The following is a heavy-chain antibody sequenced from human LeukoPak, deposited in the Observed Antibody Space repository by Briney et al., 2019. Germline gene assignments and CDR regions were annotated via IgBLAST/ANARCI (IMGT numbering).Heavy chain of an antibody. CDR1: GGSISSGGYY. CDR2: FYNSGRS. V-gene: IGHV4-61*03. Sequence: PSETLSLTCTVSGGSISSGGYYWSCIRQPPGKGLEWIGYFYNSGRSTYNPSLKSRVTISADTSKNHFSLKLNSVTTADTAVYYCTRGAGWLIDYWGQGILVTVSS. D-gene: IGHD3-16*01. CDR3: TRGAGWLIDY. J-gene: IGHJ4*02.